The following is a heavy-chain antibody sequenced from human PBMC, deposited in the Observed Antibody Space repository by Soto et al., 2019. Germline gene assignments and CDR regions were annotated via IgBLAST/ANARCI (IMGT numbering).Heavy chain of an antibody. J-gene: IGHJ6*03. CDR1: GDSFNDYF. Sequence: VQLAQSGAEVKKPGASVKVSCKTSGDSFNDYFIHWVRQAPGQGLERMGWINPDGRATKNAQKFKVRVTVTRDTSIRTVYMELSSLRSDDTAVYYCARESGGATATLDYYYFYMDVWGKGTTVTVSS. V-gene: IGHV1-2*02. D-gene: IGHD5-12*01. CDR3: ARESGGATATLDYYYFYMDV. CDR2: INPDGRAT.